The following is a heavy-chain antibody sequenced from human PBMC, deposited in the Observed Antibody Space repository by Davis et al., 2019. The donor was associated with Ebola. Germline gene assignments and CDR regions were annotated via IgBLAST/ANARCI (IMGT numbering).Heavy chain of an antibody. V-gene: IGHV4-31*03. D-gene: IGHD6-19*01. Sequence: MPSETLSLTCTVSGGSINSGGYYWSWIRQHPGRGLEWIGYIYYLGSTYYNPTLKSRVTMSVDTSKKHFSLKLGSVTAADTAVYYCARGSQWLGPDYWGQGTLVTVSS. CDR1: GGSINSGGYY. CDR3: ARGSQWLGPDY. CDR2: IYYLGST. J-gene: IGHJ4*02.